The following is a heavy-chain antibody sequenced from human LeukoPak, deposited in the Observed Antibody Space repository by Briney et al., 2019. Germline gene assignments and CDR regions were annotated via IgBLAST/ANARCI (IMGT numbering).Heavy chain of an antibody. Sequence: GGSLRLSCAASGFTFSSYAVSWVRQAPGKGLEWVSAISGSGGSAYYADSVKGRFTISRDNSKNTLYLQMNSLRAEDTAVYYCAKEYYYGSGSYYYGMDVWGQGTTVTVSS. D-gene: IGHD3-10*01. CDR3: AKEYYYGSGSYYYGMDV. CDR2: ISGSGGSA. CDR1: GFTFSSYA. J-gene: IGHJ6*02. V-gene: IGHV3-23*01.